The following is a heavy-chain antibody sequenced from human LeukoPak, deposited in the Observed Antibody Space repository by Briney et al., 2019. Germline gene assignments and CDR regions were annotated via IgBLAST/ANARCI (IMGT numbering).Heavy chain of an antibody. CDR3: AKDLVGVYYYDSSGPSPSFDY. V-gene: IGHV3-23*01. Sequence: GGSLRLSCAASGFTFSSYAMSWVRQAPGKGLEWVSAISGSGGSTYYADSVKGRFTISRDNSKNTLYLQMNSLRAEDTAVYYCAKDLVGVYYYDSSGPSPSFDYWGQGTLVTVSS. CDR2: ISGSGGST. D-gene: IGHD3-22*01. J-gene: IGHJ4*02. CDR1: GFTFSSYA.